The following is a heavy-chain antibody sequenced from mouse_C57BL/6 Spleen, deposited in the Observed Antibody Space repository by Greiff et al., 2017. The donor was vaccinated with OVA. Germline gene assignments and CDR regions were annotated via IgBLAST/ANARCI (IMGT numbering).Heavy chain of an antibody. J-gene: IGHJ2*01. D-gene: IGHD2-4*01. CDR3: TRDLYYDYDGGFDY. CDR1: GFTFSSYA. Sequence: VQLKESGEGLVKPGGSLKLSCAASGFTFSSYAMSWVRQTPEKRLEWVAYISSGGDYIYYADTVKGRFTISRDNARNTLYLQMSSLKSEDTAMYYCTRDLYYDYDGGFDYWGQGTTLTVSS. CDR2: ISSGGDYI. V-gene: IGHV5-9-1*02.